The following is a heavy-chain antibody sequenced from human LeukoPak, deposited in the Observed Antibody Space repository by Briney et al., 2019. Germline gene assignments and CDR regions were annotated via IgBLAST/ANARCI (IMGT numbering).Heavy chain of an antibody. Sequence: ASVKVSCKASGYTFTSYGISWVRQAPGQGLEWMGWISAYNGNTNYAQKLQGRVTMTTDTSTSTAYMELRSLRSDDTAVYYRARDLHSYYYDSSGYHYWGQGTLVTVSS. V-gene: IGHV1-18*01. J-gene: IGHJ4*02. CDR2: ISAYNGNT. CDR1: GYTFTSYG. CDR3: ARDLHSYYYDSSGYHY. D-gene: IGHD3-22*01.